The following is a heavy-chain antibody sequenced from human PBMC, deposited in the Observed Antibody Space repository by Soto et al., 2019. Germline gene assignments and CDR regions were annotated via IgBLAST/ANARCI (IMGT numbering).Heavy chain of an antibody. Sequence: QVQLVQSGAEVKKAGASVKVSCKASGYTFTSYGISWVRQAPGQGLEWMGWISAYNGNTNYAQKLQGRVTMTTDTSTSTAYMELRSLRSYDTAVYYCASDAVEYSGYEVHDYWGQGTLVTVSS. V-gene: IGHV1-18*01. CDR2: ISAYNGNT. J-gene: IGHJ4*02. CDR3: ASDAVEYSGYEVHDY. CDR1: GYTFTSYG. D-gene: IGHD5-12*01.